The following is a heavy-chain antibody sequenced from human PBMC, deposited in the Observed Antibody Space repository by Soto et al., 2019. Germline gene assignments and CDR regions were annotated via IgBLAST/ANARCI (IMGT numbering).Heavy chain of an antibody. CDR1: GGTFSSYA. Sequence: SVKVSCKASGGTFSSYAISWVRQAPGQGLEWMGGIIPIFGTANYAQKFQGRVTITADESTSTAYMELSSLRSEDTAVYYRASTAEYYDFWSGSPTNYYYYGMDVWGQGTTVTVSS. J-gene: IGHJ6*02. CDR2: IIPIFGTA. CDR3: ASTAEYYDFWSGSPTNYYYYGMDV. D-gene: IGHD3-3*01. V-gene: IGHV1-69*13.